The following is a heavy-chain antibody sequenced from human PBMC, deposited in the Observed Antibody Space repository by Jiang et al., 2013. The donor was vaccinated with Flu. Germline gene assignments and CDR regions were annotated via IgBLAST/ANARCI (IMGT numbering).Heavy chain of an antibody. V-gene: IGHV1-3*01. J-gene: IGHJ5*02. CDR1: A. CDR3: APTYYYGSGSPP. CDR2: INAGNGNT. D-gene: IGHD3-10*01. Sequence: AMHWVRQAPGQRLEWMGWINAGNGNTKYSQKFQGRVTITRDTSASTAYMELSSLRSEDTAVYYCAPTYYYGSGSPPWGQGTLVTVSS.